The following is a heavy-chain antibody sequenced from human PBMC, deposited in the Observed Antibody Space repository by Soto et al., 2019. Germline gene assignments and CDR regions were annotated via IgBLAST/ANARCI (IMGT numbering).Heavy chain of an antibody. V-gene: IGHV3-53*02. CDR3: ERVKVGWESRSYYFDY. D-gene: IGHD1-26*01. J-gene: IGHJ4*02. CDR2: IYSGGST. CDR1: GFTVSSNY. Sequence: EVQLVETGGGLIQPGGSLRLSCAASGFTVSSNYMSWVRQAPGKGLEWVSVIYSGGSTYYADSVKRRFTICRDKTKKSLYLKMRRLRAEDTAVYYCERVKVGWESRSYYFDYWGQGTLVTVSS.